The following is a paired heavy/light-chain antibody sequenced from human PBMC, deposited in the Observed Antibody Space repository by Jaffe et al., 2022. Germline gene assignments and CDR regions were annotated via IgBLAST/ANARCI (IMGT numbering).Heavy chain of an antibody. V-gene: IGHV7-4-1*02. J-gene: IGHJ4*02. CDR1: GYTFTSYA. CDR2: INTNTGNP. D-gene: IGHD2-15*01. CDR3: ARVCPAKYCSGGSCYSVEGWVDY. Sequence: QVQLVQSGSELKKPGASVKVSCKASGYTFTSYAMNWVRQAPGQGLEWMGWINTNTGNPTYAQGFTGRFVFSLDTSVSTAYLQISSLKAEDTAVYYCARVCPAKYCSGGSCYSVEGWVDYWGQGTLVTVSS.
Light chain of an antibody. J-gene: IGLJ1*01. CDR1: SSDVGGYDY. CDR2: GVT. V-gene: IGLV2-11*01. CDR3: CSYAGSHTYV. Sequence: QSALTQPRSVSGSPGQSVTISCTGTSSDVGGYDYVTWYQQHPGKAPTLIIYGVTKRPSGVPDRFSGSKSYSTASLTISGLQAEDEADYYCCSYAGSHTYVFGTGTNVAVL.